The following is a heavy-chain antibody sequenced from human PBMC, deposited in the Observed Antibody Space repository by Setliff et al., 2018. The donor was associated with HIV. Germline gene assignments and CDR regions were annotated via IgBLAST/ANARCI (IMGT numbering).Heavy chain of an antibody. CDR2: IIALFGTP. CDR1: GGTFRSKG. CDR3: ARFQRDILRSYGMDV. Sequence: ASVKVSCKASGGTFRSKGISWVRQAPGQGLEWMGGIIALFGTPNYIQKFQGRVTIIADESTSTVELTSLRYEDTAVYYCARFQRDILRSYGMDVWGQGTTDTVSS. V-gene: IGHV1-69*13. J-gene: IGHJ6*02.